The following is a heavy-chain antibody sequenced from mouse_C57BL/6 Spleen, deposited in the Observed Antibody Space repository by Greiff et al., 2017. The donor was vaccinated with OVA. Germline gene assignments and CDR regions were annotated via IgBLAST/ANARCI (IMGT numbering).Heavy chain of an antibody. D-gene: IGHD2-4*01. J-gene: IGHJ4*01. Sequence: DVHLVESGGGLVKPGGSLKLSCAASGFTFSSYAMSWVRQTPEKRLEWVATISDGGSYTYYPDNVKGRFTISRDNAKNNLYLQMSHLKSEDTAMYYCAREGTMITPYYYAMDYWGQGTSVTVSS. CDR1: GFTFSSYA. CDR3: AREGTMITPYYYAMDY. CDR2: ISDGGSYT. V-gene: IGHV5-4*01.